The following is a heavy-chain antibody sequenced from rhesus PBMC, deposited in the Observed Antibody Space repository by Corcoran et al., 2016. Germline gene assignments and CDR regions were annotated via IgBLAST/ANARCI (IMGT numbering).Heavy chain of an antibody. CDR3: AIGYWGDYYAYFDY. Sequence: QVQLQESGPGLVKPSETLSLTCAVSGYSISSNYWSWNRQPQGKGLEWIEYIYGSSTSTNYNPSLKSRLTISKDTSKNQFSLRLSSVTAADTAVYYCAIGYWGDYYAYFDYWGQGVLVTVSS. J-gene: IGHJ4*01. CDR2: IYGSSTST. D-gene: IGHD3-34*01. CDR1: GYSISSNY. V-gene: IGHV4S10*01.